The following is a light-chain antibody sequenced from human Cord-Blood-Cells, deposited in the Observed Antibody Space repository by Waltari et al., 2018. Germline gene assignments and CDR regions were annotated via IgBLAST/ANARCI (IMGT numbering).Light chain of an antibody. CDR1: NIGSKS. Sequence: SYVLPQPPSVSVAPGKTARITCGGNNIGSKSVHWYQQKPGQAPVLVIYYDSDRPSGLPERFSGSNSGNTATLTISRVEAGDEADYYCQVWDSSSDHYVFGTGTKVTVL. CDR3: QVWDSSSDHYV. V-gene: IGLV3-21*04. J-gene: IGLJ1*01. CDR2: YDS.